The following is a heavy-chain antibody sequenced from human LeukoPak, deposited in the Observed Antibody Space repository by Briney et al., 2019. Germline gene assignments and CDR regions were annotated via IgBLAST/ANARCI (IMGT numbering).Heavy chain of an antibody. Sequence: GGSLRLSCAASGFTFRSYNMNWVRQAPGKGLEWVSYITGGSTTIYYADSVKGRFTISRDNAKNSLYLQMNSLRAEDTAVYYCARDSPNEGILWWSIDYWGQGTLVTVSS. CDR2: ITGGSTTI. J-gene: IGHJ4*02. D-gene: IGHD2-21*01. CDR1: GFTFRSYN. CDR3: ARDSPNEGILWWSIDY. V-gene: IGHV3-48*01.